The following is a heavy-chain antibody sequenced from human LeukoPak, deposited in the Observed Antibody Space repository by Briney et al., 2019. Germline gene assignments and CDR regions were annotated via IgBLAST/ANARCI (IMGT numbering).Heavy chain of an antibody. Sequence: PGGSLRLSCVASGFTFDDYTMHWVRQVPGKGLEWVSLMSWDGDSSYYADSVKGRFTVSRDNIKKSLFLQMNSLRTEDTALYYWGKDIYPGARYFYLSLDSWGQGTLVTGSS. CDR3: GKDIYPGARYFYLSLDS. J-gene: IGHJ4*02. CDR1: GFTFDDYT. D-gene: IGHD1-26*01. V-gene: IGHV3-43*01. CDR2: MSWDGDSS.